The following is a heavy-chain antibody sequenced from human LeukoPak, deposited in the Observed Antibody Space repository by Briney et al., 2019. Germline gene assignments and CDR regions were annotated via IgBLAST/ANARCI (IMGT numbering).Heavy chain of an antibody. CDR2: IIPIFGTA. J-gene: IGHJ6*03. CDR1: GGTFSSYA. D-gene: IGHD6-19*01. V-gene: IGHV1-69*05. Sequence: SVKVSCKASGGTFSSYAISWVRQAPGQGLEWMGGIIPIFGTANYAQKFQGRAMINTDETTSTAYMELSSLRSEDTAVYYCASTEQWLVSGLYYYYYMDVWGKGTTVTVPS. CDR3: ASTEQWLVSGLYYYYYMDV.